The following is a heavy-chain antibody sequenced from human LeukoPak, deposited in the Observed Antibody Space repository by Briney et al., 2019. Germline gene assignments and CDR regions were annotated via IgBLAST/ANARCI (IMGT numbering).Heavy chain of an antibody. Sequence: SETLSLTCTVSGGSISSYYWSWIRQPAGKGLEWIGRIYTSGSTNYNPSLKSRVTMSVDTSKNQFSLKLSSVTAADTAVYYCARVNYYDSSGLNYYYYGMDVWGQRTTVTVSS. V-gene: IGHV4-4*07. CDR2: IYTSGST. J-gene: IGHJ6*02. CDR3: ARVNYYDSSGLNYYYYGMDV. CDR1: GGSISSYY. D-gene: IGHD3-22*01.